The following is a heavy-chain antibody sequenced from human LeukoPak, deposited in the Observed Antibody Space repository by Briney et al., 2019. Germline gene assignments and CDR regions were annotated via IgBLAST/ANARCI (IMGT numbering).Heavy chain of an antibody. CDR3: AKDCGGDCSSTGVVHY. V-gene: IGHV3-30*02. CDR1: GFTFSSYD. Sequence: GGSLRLSCAASGFTFSSYDIHWVRQAPGKGLEWVAFIRYDGGDKFYADSVKGRFTISRDNSKITLYLQMSSLRAEDTAVYYCAKDCGGDCSSTGVVHYWGQGTLVTV. D-gene: IGHD2-21*02. CDR2: IRYDGGDK. J-gene: IGHJ4*02.